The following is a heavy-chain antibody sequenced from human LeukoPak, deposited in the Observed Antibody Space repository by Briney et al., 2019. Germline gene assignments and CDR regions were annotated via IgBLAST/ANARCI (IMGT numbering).Heavy chain of an antibody. CDR1: GYTFTNYV. J-gene: IGHJ5*02. CDR3: ARERDYYDSNGWPNNWFDP. V-gene: IGHV1-3*01. CDR2: INADNGDT. Sequence: ASVKVSCKASGYTFTNYVMSWVRQAPGQSLEWMGWINADNGDTKYSQKFQDRVTITIDTSASTAYMELRSLKFEDTAVYFCARERDYYDSNGWPNNWFDPWGQGTMVTVSS. D-gene: IGHD3-22*01.